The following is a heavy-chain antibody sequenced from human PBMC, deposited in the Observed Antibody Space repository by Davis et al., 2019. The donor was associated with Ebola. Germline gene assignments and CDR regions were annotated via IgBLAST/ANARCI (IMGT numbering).Heavy chain of an antibody. J-gene: IGHJ6*02. CDR1: GYTFTTYN. CDR3: ARDMHASAATFLGGLDV. D-gene: IGHD2-2*01. CDR2: ISTNTGHS. V-gene: IGHV1-18*01. Sequence: ASVTVSCKASGYTFTTYNIVWVRQAPGQGLEWMGWISTNTGHSVYAQNFKGRVAVTTDRSTATVYLELRSLRSDDRAVYFCARDMHASAATFLGGLDVWGQGTPVTVSS.